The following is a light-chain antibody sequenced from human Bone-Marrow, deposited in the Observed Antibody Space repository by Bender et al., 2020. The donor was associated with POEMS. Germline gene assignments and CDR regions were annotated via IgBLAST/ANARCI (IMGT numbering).Light chain of an antibody. J-gene: IGLJ3*02. CDR3: AVWDDSLNGWV. CDR2: TND. Sequence: QSVLTQPPSASGTPGQRVTISCSGSSSNIGTKYVYWYRQLPGTAPKLLIYTNDQRPSGVPDRFSGSRSGTSASLVISGLQSEDEADYYCAVWDDSLNGWVFGGGTKLTVL. V-gene: IGLV1-44*01. CDR1: SSNIGTKY.